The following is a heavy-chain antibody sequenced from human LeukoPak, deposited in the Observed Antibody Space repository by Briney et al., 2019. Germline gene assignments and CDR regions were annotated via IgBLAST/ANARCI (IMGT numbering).Heavy chain of an antibody. V-gene: IGHV1-18*01. J-gene: IGHJ6*03. CDR2: ISGYNGNT. Sequence: ASVKVSCKASGYTFTSYRISWVRQAPGQGLEWMGWISGYNGNTNYAQKFQGRVTMTTDTSTSTAYMELRSLRSDDTAVYYCARGTTVTPLYYYYMDVWGKGTTVTVSS. D-gene: IGHD4-17*01. CDR3: ARGTTVTPLYYYYMDV. CDR1: GYTFTSYR.